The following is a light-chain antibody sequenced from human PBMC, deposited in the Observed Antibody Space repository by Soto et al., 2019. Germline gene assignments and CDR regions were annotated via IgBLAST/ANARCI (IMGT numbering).Light chain of an antibody. J-gene: IGKJ2*01. CDR2: DAS. CDR3: QQRSTWPPSYT. V-gene: IGKV3-11*01. CDR1: QSVTTY. Sequence: ETVLTQSPATLSLSPGERATLSCRASQSVTTYLAWYQQKPGQAPRLLIYDASTRATGIPAMFSGSGSGTDLTLTISSVEPEDFAVYYCQQRSTWPPSYTFGQGTKLEIK.